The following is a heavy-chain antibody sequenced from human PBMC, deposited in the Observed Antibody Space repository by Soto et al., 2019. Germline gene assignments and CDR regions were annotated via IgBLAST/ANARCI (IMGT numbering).Heavy chain of an antibody. V-gene: IGHV5-51*01. CDR3: ARRRPYDSSGSYYFDY. D-gene: IGHD3-22*01. Sequence: GESLKISCKGSGYSFTSYWISWVRQMPGKGLEWMGIIYPGDSDTRYSPSFQGQVTISADKSISTAYLQWSSLKASDTAMYYCARRRPYDSSGSYYFDYWGQGTLVTVSS. CDR1: GYSFTSYW. CDR2: IYPGDSDT. J-gene: IGHJ4*02.